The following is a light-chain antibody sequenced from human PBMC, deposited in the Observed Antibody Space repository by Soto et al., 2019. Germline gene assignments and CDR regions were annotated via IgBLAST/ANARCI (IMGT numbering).Light chain of an antibody. CDR3: TSFTSSTTYV. J-gene: IGLJ1*01. V-gene: IGLV2-14*01. Sequence: ALTQPASVSGSPGQSITISCTGTSSDVGGYNYVCWYQHHPGKAPKLIISEVSNRPSGVSDRFSGSKSGNTASLTISGLQPEDEADYYCTSFTSSTTYVFGTGTKSPS. CDR2: EVS. CDR1: SSDVGGYNY.